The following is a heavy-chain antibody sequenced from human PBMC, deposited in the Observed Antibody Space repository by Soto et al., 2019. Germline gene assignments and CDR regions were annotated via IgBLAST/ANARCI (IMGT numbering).Heavy chain of an antibody. V-gene: IGHV3-74*01. J-gene: IGHJ6*02. Sequence: GGSLRLSCAASGFTFTSYWMHWVRQAPGKGLVWVSRIDTDGSTTSYADAVKGRFTISRDNAKNTLYLQMSSLRAEDTAVYYCTRERMYYYGMDVWGRGTTVTVSS. CDR3: TRERMYYYGMDV. CDR2: IDTDGSTT. CDR1: GFTFTSYW.